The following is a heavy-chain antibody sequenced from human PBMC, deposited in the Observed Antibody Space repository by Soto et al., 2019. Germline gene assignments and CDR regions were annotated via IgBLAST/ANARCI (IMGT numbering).Heavy chain of an antibody. CDR3: ARHGDTVANFDY. CDR2: IYYSGST. Sequence: SETLSLTCTVSGGSISSYYWSWIRQPPGKGLEWIGYIYYSGSTNYNPSLKSRVTISVDTSKNQFSLKLSSVTAADTAVYYCARHGDTVANFDYWGQGTLVTVSS. CDR1: GGSISSYY. J-gene: IGHJ4*02. D-gene: IGHD2-15*01. V-gene: IGHV4-59*08.